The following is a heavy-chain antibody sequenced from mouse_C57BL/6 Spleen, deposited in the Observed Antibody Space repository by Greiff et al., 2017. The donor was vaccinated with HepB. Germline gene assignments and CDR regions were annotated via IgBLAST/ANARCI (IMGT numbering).Heavy chain of an antibody. CDR3: AMGDDYERYYFDD. D-gene: IGHD2-4*01. CDR2: IHPSDSDT. V-gene: IGHV1-74*01. Sequence: QVQLQQPGAELVKPGASVKVSCKASGYTFTSYWMHWVKQRPGQGLEWIGRIHPSDSDTNYNQKFKGKATLTVDKSYSTAYMQLSSLTSEDSAVYYCAMGDDYERYYFDDWGQGATLT. J-gene: IGHJ2*01. CDR1: GYTFTSYW.